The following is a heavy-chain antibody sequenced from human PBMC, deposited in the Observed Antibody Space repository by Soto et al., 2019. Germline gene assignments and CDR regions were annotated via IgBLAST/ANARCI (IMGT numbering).Heavy chain of an antibody. V-gene: IGHV4-34*01. D-gene: IGHD3-10*01. CDR3: ARVRPYYYGSGRSYYYMDV. CDR1: GGSFSGYH. Sequence: PSETLSLTCAVYGGSFSGYHWSWIRQPPGKGLEWIGEINHSGSTNYNPSLKSRVTISVDTSKNQFSLKLSSVTAADTAVYYCARVRPYYYGSGRSYYYMDVWGKGTTVTVSS. J-gene: IGHJ6*03. CDR2: INHSGST.